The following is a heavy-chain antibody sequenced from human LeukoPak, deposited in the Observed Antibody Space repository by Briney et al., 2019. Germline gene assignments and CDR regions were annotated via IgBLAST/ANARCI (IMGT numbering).Heavy chain of an antibody. J-gene: IGHJ4*02. CDR1: GGSISSDNYY. D-gene: IGHD5-18*01. CDR3: ARNWIQVWFFDY. CDR2: FDYSGST. V-gene: IGHV4-39*01. Sequence: SETLSLTCTVSGGSISSDNYYWGWIRQPPGKGLEWIGSFDYSGSTYYSPSLKSRVTISVDTSKNQFSLNLNSVTAADTAVYCCARNWIQVWFFDYWGQGTLVTVSS.